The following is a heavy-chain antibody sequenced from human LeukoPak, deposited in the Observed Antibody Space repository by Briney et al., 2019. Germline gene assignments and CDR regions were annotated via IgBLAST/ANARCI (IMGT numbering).Heavy chain of an antibody. V-gene: IGHV4-39*07. D-gene: IGHD5/OR15-5a*01. J-gene: IGHJ6*03. CDR1: GDPISSSSYH. CDR3: ARDLRGVLFYYYYMDV. CDR2: IYYSGST. Sequence: SETLYLTCTVSGDPISSSSYHWGWIRQPPGKGLEWIGSIYYSGSTYYNPSLKSRVTISVDTSNNQFSLKLSSVTAADTAVYYCARDLRGVLFYYYYMDVWRKGTTVTVPS.